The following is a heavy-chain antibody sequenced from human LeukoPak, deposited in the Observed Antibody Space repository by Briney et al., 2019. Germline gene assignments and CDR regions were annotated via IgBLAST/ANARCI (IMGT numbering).Heavy chain of an antibody. CDR3: AKDNVAAAGRYFDY. Sequence: GGPLRLSCAASGFTFSNYGMHWVRQAPGKGLEWAALISYDGSNKYFADSVKGRFTISRDNSKNTLYLQMHSLRAEDTAVYYCAKDNVAAAGRYFDYWGQGTLVTVSS. CDR2: ISYDGSNK. V-gene: IGHV3-30*18. J-gene: IGHJ4*02. D-gene: IGHD6-13*01. CDR1: GFTFSNYG.